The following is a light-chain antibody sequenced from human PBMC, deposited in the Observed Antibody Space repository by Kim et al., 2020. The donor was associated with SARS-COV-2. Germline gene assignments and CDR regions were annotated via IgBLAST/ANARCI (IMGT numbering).Light chain of an antibody. V-gene: IGKV3-20*01. CDR1: QTVISSF. CDR3: QQYATSPYT. CDR2: GAS. Sequence: LSPGERATLSCSTSQTVISSFLGWYQQKPGQAPRLLIYGASDRATGVPDRFSGSGSGTDFTLTISRLEPEDCAVYYCQQYATSPYTFGQGTKLEI. J-gene: IGKJ2*01.